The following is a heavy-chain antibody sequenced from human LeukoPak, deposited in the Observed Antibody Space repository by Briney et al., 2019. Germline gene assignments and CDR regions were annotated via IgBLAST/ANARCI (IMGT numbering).Heavy chain of an antibody. CDR1: GGSFSGYY. D-gene: IGHD3-9*01. CDR2: INHSGST. Sequence: SETLSLTCAVYGGSFSGYYWSWIRQPPGKGLEWIGEINHSGSTNYNPSLKSRVTISVDTSKNQFSLKLSSVTAADTAVYYCARHPAILTGYPAGWTHGGGIEYWGQGTLVTVSS. CDR3: ARHPAILTGYPAGWTHGGGIEY. J-gene: IGHJ4*02. V-gene: IGHV4-34*01.